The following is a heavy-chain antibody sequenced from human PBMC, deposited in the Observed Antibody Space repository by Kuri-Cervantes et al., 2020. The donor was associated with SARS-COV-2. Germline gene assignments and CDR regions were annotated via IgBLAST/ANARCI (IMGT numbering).Heavy chain of an antibody. J-gene: IGHJ6*02. CDR2: FDPEDGET. D-gene: IGHD1-1*01. CDR3: ARTGLPGWYYYYGMDV. V-gene: IGHV1-24*01. CDR1: GYTLTELS. Sequence: GGSLRLSCKVSGYTLTELSMHWVRQAPGKGLEWMGGFDPEDGETIYAQKFQGRVTITEDTSTDTAYMELSSLRSEDTAVYYCARTGLPGWYYYYGMDVWGQGTTVTVSS.